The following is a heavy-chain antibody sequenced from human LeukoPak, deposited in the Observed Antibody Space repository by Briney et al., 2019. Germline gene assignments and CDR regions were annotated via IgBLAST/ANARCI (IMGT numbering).Heavy chain of an antibody. V-gene: IGHV3-21*01. D-gene: IGHD6-13*01. Sequence: GGSLRLSCAASGFTFSNFWMHWVRQAPGKGLVWVSSITGSSSYIHYADSVKGRFTISRDNAKNSLYLQMNSLRAEDTAVYYCARQQQLATFDIWGQGTMVTVSS. J-gene: IGHJ3*02. CDR1: GFTFSNFW. CDR2: ITGSSSYI. CDR3: ARQQQLATFDI.